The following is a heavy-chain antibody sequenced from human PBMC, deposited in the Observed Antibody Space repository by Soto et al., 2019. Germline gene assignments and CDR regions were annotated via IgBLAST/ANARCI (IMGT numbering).Heavy chain of an antibody. V-gene: IGHV5-51*01. Sequence: XDSLTISCKGSGYSFTSYWIGLVRQMPGKGLEWMGIIYPGDSDTRYSPSFQGQVTISADKSISTAYLQWSSLKASDTAMYYCARCYSGVVIWFDPWGQGTLVTVSS. CDR3: ARCYSGVVIWFDP. CDR2: IYPGDSDT. CDR1: GYSFTSYW. J-gene: IGHJ5*02. D-gene: IGHD3-3*01.